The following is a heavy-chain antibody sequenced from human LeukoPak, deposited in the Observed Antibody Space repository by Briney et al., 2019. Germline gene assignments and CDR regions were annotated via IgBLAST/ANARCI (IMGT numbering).Heavy chain of an antibody. CDR2: IIPIFGTA. CDR3: AREEVPGDYSGFDI. J-gene: IGHJ3*02. D-gene: IGHD4-11*01. Sequence: ASVKVSCKASGGTFRSYAISWVRQAPGQGLEWMGRIIPIFGTANYAQKFQGRVTITTDESTSTAYMELSSLRSEDTAVYYCAREEVPGDYSGFDIWGQGTMVTVSS. V-gene: IGHV1-69*05. CDR1: GGTFRSYA.